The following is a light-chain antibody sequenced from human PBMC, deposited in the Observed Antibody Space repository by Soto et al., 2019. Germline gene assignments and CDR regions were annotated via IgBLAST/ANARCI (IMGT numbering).Light chain of an antibody. V-gene: IGLV3-21*04. CDR1: NIGSKS. CDR2: YDS. J-gene: IGLJ2*01. Sequence: SYELTQPPSVSVAPGKTARITCGGNNIGSKSVHWYQQKPGQAPVLVIYYDSDRPSGIPERFSGSNSGSTATLTISRVEARDEADYYCQVWDSSSDPWVFGGGTKLTVL. CDR3: QVWDSSSDPWV.